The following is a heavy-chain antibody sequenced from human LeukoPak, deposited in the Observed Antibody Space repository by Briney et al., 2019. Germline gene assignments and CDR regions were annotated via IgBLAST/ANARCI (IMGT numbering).Heavy chain of an antibody. Sequence: ASVKVSCKASGGTFSSYAISWVRQAPGQGLEWMGRIIPIFGTANYAQKFQGRVTITTDESTSTAYMELSSLRSEDTAVYYCARGPFEYSYGFADYWGQGTLVTVSS. J-gene: IGHJ4*02. CDR3: ARGPFEYSYGFADY. CDR1: GGTFSSYA. V-gene: IGHV1-69*05. D-gene: IGHD5-18*01. CDR2: IIPIFGTA.